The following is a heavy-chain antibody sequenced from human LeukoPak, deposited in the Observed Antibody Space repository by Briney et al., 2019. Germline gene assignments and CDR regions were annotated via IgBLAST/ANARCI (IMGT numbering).Heavy chain of an antibody. CDR3: ARHRAGHHLDW. Sequence: SETLSLTCTVSGGSISSSGYYWGWIRQPPGKGLEWIGSHYYSGSTYYNPSLKSRVTISVDTSKNHFSLKLNSVTAADTAVYYCARHRAGHHLDWWGQGTLVTVSS. V-gene: IGHV4-39*01. CDR2: HYYSGST. D-gene: IGHD6-19*01. CDR1: GGSISSSGYY. J-gene: IGHJ4*02.